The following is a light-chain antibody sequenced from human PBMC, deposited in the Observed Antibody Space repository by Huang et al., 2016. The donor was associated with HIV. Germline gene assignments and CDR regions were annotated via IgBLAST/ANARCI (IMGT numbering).Light chain of an antibody. CDR1: QNITKS. CDR2: TVS. Sequence: DIQMTQSPPSLSASVGDRVTFTCRADQNITKSLKWYQQKPGKAPKLLIYTVSTLESGFPSRFSGSGSWSRFTLKNGNLQPEDFATYYCQQSFSVPRTFG. CDR3: QQSFSVPRT. J-gene: IGKJ1*01. V-gene: IGKV1-39*01.